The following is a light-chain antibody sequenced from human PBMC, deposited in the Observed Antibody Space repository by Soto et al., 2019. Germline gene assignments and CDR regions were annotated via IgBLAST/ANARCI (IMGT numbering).Light chain of an antibody. CDR1: SSNIGAGYD. V-gene: IGLV1-40*01. Sequence: QSVLTQPPSVSGAPGQRVTISCTGSSSNIGAGYDVHWYQQLPGTAPKLLIYGNSNRPSGVPDRVSGSKSGTSASLAITGLQAEDEADYYCQYYESRLSGYVFGTGTKVTVL. CDR2: GNS. J-gene: IGLJ1*01. CDR3: QYYESRLSGYV.